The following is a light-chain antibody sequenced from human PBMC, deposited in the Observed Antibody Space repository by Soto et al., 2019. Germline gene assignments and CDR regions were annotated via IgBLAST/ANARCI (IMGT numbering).Light chain of an antibody. CDR1: SSNVGSYKL. J-gene: IGLJ1*01. Sequence: QSVLTQPTSVSGSPGQSITISCTGTSSNVGSYKLVSWYQQHPGKAPKLMIFEVSNRPSGISDRFSGSKSGNTASLTISGLQAEDEADYYCSSYTSSRTHVFGTGTKVTVL. CDR3: SSYTSSRTHV. V-gene: IGLV2-14*02. CDR2: EVS.